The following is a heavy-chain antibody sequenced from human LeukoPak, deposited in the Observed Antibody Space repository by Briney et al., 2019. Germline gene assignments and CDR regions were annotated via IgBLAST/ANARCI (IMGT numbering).Heavy chain of an antibody. CDR1: GFTFSDYS. V-gene: IGHV3-11*01. Sequence: GGSLRLSCAASGFTFSDYSMSWIRQAPGKGLEWISYITGRSHTIYYADSVKGRFTISRDNAKNSLYLQMNSLRAEDTAVYYCARERRSSVNYYYYMDVWGKGTTVTVSS. CDR3: ARERRSSVNYYYYMDV. CDR2: ITGRSHTI. D-gene: IGHD6-6*01. J-gene: IGHJ6*03.